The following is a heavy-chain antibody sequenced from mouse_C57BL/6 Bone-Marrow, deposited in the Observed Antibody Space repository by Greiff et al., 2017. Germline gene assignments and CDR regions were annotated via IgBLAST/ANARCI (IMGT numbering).Heavy chain of an antibody. V-gene: IGHV5-4*01. D-gene: IGHD2-1*01. J-gene: IGHJ2*01. CDR2: ISDGGSYT. CDR1: GFTFSSYA. Sequence: EVQVVESGGGLVKPGGSLKLSCAASGFTFSSYAMSWVRQTPEKRLEWVATISDGGSYTYYPDNVKGRFTISRDNAKNNLYLQMSHLKSEDTAMYYCARALYYGNYGGVFFDYWGQGTTLTVSS. CDR3: ARALYYGNYGGVFFDY.